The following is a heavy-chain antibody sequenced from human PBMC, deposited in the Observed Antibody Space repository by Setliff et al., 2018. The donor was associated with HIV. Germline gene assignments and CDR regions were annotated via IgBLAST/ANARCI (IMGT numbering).Heavy chain of an antibody. D-gene: IGHD3-3*01. V-gene: IGHV1-69*13. CDR3: ARGIPRGTVFGVVGYFDY. CDR1: GYTFTTYG. CDR2: IHPIFGTT. Sequence: SVKVSCKASGYTFTTYGISWVRQAPGQGLEWMGGIHPIFGTTNYARDFMGRVSITADESTNTAYMELSSLRSDDSAIYYCARGIPRGTVFGVVGYFDYWGQGTPVTV. J-gene: IGHJ4*02.